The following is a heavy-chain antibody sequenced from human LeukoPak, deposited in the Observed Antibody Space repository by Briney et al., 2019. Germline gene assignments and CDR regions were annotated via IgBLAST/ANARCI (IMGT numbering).Heavy chain of an antibody. J-gene: IGHJ5*02. V-gene: IGHV4-39*01. CDR1: GGSISSSSHY. Sequence: SETLSLTCTVSGGSISSSSHYWGWIRQPPGKGLEWIGSIYYSGSTYYNPSLKSRVTISVDTSKNQFSLKLSSVTAADTAVYYCARQTPTTDNWFDPWGQGTLVTVSS. CDR3: ARQTPTTDNWFDP. D-gene: IGHD4-17*01. CDR2: IYYSGST.